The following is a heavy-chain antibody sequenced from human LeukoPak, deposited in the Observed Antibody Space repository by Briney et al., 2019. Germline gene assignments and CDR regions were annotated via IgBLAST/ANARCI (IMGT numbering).Heavy chain of an antibody. CDR2: LSRGGEST. D-gene: IGHD6-19*01. CDR3: AKRGYSSSGSPLLYFED. J-gene: IGHJ4*02. V-gene: IGHV3-23*01. CDR1: GFIFTSYA. Sequence: PGGSLRLSCAASGFIFTSYAMSWVRQAPGKGLEWVSTLSRGGESTYYADSVKGRFTISRDFSKNTLFLQMNSLRAEDTAVYYCAKRGYSSSGSPLLYFEDWGQGTLVTVSS.